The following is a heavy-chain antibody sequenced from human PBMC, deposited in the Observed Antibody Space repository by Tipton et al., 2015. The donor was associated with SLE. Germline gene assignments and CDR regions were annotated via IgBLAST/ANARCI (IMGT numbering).Heavy chain of an antibody. D-gene: IGHD6-19*01. Sequence: LRLSCTVSGGSISSYYWSWIRQPPGKGLEWIGYIYYSGSTNYNPSLKSRVTISVDTSKNQFSLKLSSVTAADTAVYYCARGRAGDAFDIWGQGTMVTVSS. J-gene: IGHJ3*02. CDR1: GGSISSYY. CDR3: ARGRAGDAFDI. V-gene: IGHV4-59*08. CDR2: IYYSGST.